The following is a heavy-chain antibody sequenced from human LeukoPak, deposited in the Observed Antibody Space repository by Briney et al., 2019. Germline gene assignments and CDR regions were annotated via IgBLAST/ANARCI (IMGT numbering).Heavy chain of an antibody. CDR2: IYYSGST. CDR1: GGSLSSSSYY. D-gene: IGHD1-14*01. V-gene: IGHV4-39*01. Sequence: LETLSLTCTVSGGSLSSSSYYWGWTRQPPGKGLEWIGSIYYSGSTYYNPSVKSRVTIFVDTSKNQFSLKLSSVTAADTAVYCCARHPEFLRDFDYWGQGTLVTVSS. J-gene: IGHJ4*02. CDR3: ARHPEFLRDFDY.